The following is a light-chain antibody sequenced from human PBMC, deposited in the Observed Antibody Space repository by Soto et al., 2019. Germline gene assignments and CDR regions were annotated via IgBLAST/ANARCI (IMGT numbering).Light chain of an antibody. CDR2: NNN. J-gene: IGLJ1*01. V-gene: IGLV1-44*01. CDR3: ASWDDSLNGRGV. CDR1: SSNIGSNT. Sequence: QSVLTQPPSASGTPGQRVTISCSGSSSNIGSNTVNWYQQLPGTAHKLLIYNNNQRPSGVPARFSGSNSGTSASLAISGLQSEDEADYYCASWDDSLNGRGVFGTGTKVTVL.